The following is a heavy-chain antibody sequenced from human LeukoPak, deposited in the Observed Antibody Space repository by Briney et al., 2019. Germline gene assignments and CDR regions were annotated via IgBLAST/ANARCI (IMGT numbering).Heavy chain of an antibody. CDR1: GFTFSSYA. Sequence: GGSLRLSCVASGFTFSSYAMGWVRQAPGKRPEWVSSLTDSGGTTYYVDSVKGRFSISRDNSKNTLYLQMDSLRGEDTAVYYCAKDFRIGYSAHFDYWGQGALVTVSS. D-gene: IGHD2-21*01. V-gene: IGHV3-23*01. CDR2: LTDSGGTT. CDR3: AKDFRIGYSAHFDY. J-gene: IGHJ4*02.